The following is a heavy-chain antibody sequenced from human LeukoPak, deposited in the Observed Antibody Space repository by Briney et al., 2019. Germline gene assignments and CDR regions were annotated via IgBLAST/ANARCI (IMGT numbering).Heavy chain of an antibody. J-gene: IGHJ4*02. CDR1: DGPFSGYF. D-gene: IGHD6-19*01. Sequence: SETQSLTCAVYDGPFSGYFWSWIRQPPGKGLEWIGEINHSGTTNYNPSLKSRVIMSVDTSKNQFFLSLNSVTAADTAVYYCARRGAQWLVRVGEVDWGQGTLVTVSS. CDR2: INHSGTT. V-gene: IGHV4-34*01. CDR3: ARRGAQWLVRVGEVD.